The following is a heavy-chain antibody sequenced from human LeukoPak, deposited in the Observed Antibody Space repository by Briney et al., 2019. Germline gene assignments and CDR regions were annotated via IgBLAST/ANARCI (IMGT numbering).Heavy chain of an antibody. CDR2: IYPGDSDT. D-gene: IGHD5-12*01. CDR3: ATTNGYSGYDPSLFDY. CDR1: GYSFTSYW. Sequence: GESLKISCKGSGYSFTSYWIGWVRQMPGKGLEWMGIIYPGDSDTRYSPSLQGQVTISADKSISTAYLQWSSLKASDTAMYYCATTNGYSGYDPSLFDYWGQGTLVTVSS. V-gene: IGHV5-51*01. J-gene: IGHJ4*02.